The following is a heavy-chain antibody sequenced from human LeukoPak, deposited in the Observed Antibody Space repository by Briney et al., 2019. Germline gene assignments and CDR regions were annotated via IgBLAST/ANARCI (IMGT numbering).Heavy chain of an antibody. Sequence: TGGSLRLSCAASGFTFSSYAMSWVRQAPGKGLEWVSAISGSGGSTYYADSVKGRFTISRDNSKNTLYLQMNSLRAEDTALYYCARGMIRGVMDYWGQGTLVTVSS. J-gene: IGHJ4*02. CDR1: GFTFSSYA. CDR3: ARGMIRGVMDY. CDR2: ISGSGGST. D-gene: IGHD3-10*01. V-gene: IGHV3-23*01.